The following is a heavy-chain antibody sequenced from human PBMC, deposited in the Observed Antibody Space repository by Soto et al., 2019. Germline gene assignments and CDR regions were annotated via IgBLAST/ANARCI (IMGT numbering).Heavy chain of an antibody. CDR2: INPNSGGT. CDR3: ARDLPPFGDYYYYYGMDV. V-gene: IGHV1-2*04. D-gene: IGHD4-17*01. J-gene: IGHJ6*02. Sequence: WASVKVSCKASGYTFTSYDINWVRQAPGQGLEWMGWINPNSGGTNYAQKFQGWVTMTRDTSISTAYMELSRLRSDDTAVYYCARDLPPFGDYYYYYGMDVWGQGTTVTVSS. CDR1: GYTFTSYD.